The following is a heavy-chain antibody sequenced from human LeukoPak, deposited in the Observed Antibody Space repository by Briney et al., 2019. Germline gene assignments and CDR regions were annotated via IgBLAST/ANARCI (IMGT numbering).Heavy chain of an antibody. CDR1: GGSIRSYY. CDR3: ARAPDSSGFHFYFDY. Sequence: SETLSLTCTVSGGSIRSYYWSWVRQPPGKGLEWIGYIYYSGSTYHNPSLKGRVTISVDTSKNQFSLKLSSVTAADTAVYYCARAPDSSGFHFYFDYWGQGTLVTVSS. CDR2: IYYSGST. J-gene: IGHJ4*02. V-gene: IGHV4-59*08. D-gene: IGHD3-22*01.